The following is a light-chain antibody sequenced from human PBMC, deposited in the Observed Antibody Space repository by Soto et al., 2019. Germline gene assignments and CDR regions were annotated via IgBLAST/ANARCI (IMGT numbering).Light chain of an antibody. Sequence: EVVLTQSPGTLSLSPGARAPLSCRASQSVSSTFLAWYQQKPGQAPRILIYGASSRATGIPDRFSGSGSGTHCTLTISRLEPGDFAVYYCQHFGGTTFTFGQGTRLEI. CDR1: QSVSSTF. CDR2: GAS. J-gene: IGKJ5*01. V-gene: IGKV3-20*01. CDR3: QHFGGTTFT.